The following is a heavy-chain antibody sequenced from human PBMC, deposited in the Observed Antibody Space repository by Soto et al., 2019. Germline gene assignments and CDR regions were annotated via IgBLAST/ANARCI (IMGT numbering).Heavy chain of an antibody. D-gene: IGHD3-10*01. Sequence: QVQLVQSGAEVKKPGSSMKVSCKASGYTFRSYGISWVRQAPGQGLEWMGGIIPMFGTANYAKKFQGRVTITADESTITAYMELSGLRFEDTAVYYCARDGRGSGNFQYHYGMDVWGQGTTVTVSS. CDR3: ARDGRGSGNFQYHYGMDV. J-gene: IGHJ6*02. V-gene: IGHV1-69*01. CDR2: IIPMFGTA. CDR1: GYTFRSYG.